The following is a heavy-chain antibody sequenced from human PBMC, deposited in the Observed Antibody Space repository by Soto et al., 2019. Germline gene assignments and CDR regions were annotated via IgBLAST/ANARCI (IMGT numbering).Heavy chain of an antibody. CDR3: ARESPLAAVGNGYYYYGMDV. Sequence: GGSLRLSCAASGFTFSDHYMDWVRQAPGKGLEWVGRTRNKANSYTTEYAASVKGRFTISRDDSKNSLYLQMNSLKTEDTAVYYCARESPLAAVGNGYYYYGMDVWGQGTTVTVS. J-gene: IGHJ6*02. CDR1: GFTFSDHY. V-gene: IGHV3-72*01. CDR2: TRNKANSYTT. D-gene: IGHD6-13*01.